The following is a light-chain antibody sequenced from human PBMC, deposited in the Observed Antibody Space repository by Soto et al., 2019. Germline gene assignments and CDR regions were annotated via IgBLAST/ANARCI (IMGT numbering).Light chain of an antibody. CDR2: DNN. Sequence: QSVLTQPPSVSGAPGQRVTISCTGSSSNIGTNWPVHWYQQFPGIAPKLLIYDNNNRPSGVPDRFSGSKSGTSAPLAITGLQAEDEADYYCQSYDNSLSAWVFGGGTKLTVL. V-gene: IGLV1-40*01. J-gene: IGLJ3*02. CDR1: SSNIGTNWP. CDR3: QSYDNSLSAWV.